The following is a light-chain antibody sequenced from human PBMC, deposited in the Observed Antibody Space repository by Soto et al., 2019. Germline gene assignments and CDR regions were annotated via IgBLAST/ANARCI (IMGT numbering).Light chain of an antibody. V-gene: IGLV2-14*01. CDR1: SNDVGDNDY. CDR3: RSYTSSSVWV. CDR2: EVS. J-gene: IGLJ3*02. Sequence: QSALTQPASVSGSPGQSITISCSGTSNDVGDNDYVSWYQQHPGKAPKLRIYEVSDRSSGGSNRFSGSKSGNTASLTISGLQGEDEADYYCRSYTSSSVWVFGGGTKLTVL.